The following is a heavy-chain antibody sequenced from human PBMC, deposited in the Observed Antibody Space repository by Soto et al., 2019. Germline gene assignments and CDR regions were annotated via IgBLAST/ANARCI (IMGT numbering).Heavy chain of an antibody. D-gene: IGHD3-22*01. Sequence: QAQIVQSGAEVKKPGASMKVSCKASGYKFTGYGISWVRQAPGQGLEWMGWVSAYTGNTNYAKKFQGRVSMTVDTSTKTAYMDLRNLRSDDTAVYYCARDRVQGVVTAHYNGMEVWGQGTTVTVSS. J-gene: IGHJ6*02. V-gene: IGHV1-18*01. CDR1: GYKFTGYG. CDR2: VSAYTGNT. CDR3: ARDRVQGVVTAHYNGMEV.